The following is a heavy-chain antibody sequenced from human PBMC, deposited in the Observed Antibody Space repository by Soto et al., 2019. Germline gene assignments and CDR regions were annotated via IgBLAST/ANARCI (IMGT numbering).Heavy chain of an antibody. Sequence: QVQLVQSGAEVKKPGSSVKVSCKASGGTFSSYAISWVRQAPGQGLEWMGGIIPIFGTANYAQKFQGRVTITAEKSTSTAYMELSSLRYEDTAVYYCAREITGTANGYYYYGMDVWGQGTTVTVSS. CDR2: IIPIFGTA. J-gene: IGHJ6*02. D-gene: IGHD1-20*01. V-gene: IGHV1-69*06. CDR3: AREITGTANGYYYYGMDV. CDR1: GGTFSSYA.